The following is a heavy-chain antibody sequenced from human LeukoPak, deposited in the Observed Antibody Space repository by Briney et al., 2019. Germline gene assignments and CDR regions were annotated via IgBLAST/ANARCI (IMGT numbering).Heavy chain of an antibody. CDR2: ISSSSSYI. Sequence: GGSLRLSCAASGFTFSSYSMNWVRQAPGKGLEWVSSISSSSSYIYYADSVKGRFTISRDNAKNSLYLQMNGLRAEDTAVYYCAVLRGYSYGPTRWGQGTLVTVSS. CDR3: AVLRGYSYGPTR. J-gene: IGHJ4*02. V-gene: IGHV3-21*01. CDR1: GFTFSSYS. D-gene: IGHD5-18*01.